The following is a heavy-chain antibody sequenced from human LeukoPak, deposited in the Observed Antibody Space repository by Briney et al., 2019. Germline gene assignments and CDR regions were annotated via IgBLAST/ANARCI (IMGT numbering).Heavy chain of an antibody. D-gene: IGHD2-2*01. Sequence: PGGSLRLSCAASGFTFSSYGMHWVRQAPGKGLEWVAVIWYDGSNKYYADSVKGRFTISRDNSKNTLYLQMNSLRAEDTAVYYCARGQQLLGEGVDYWGQGTLVTVSS. J-gene: IGHJ4*02. CDR2: IWYDGSNK. V-gene: IGHV3-33*08. CDR1: GFTFSSYG. CDR3: ARGQQLLGEGVDY.